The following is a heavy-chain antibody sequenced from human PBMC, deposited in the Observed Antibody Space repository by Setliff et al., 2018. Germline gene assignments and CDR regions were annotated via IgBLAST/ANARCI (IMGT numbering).Heavy chain of an antibody. J-gene: IGHJ4*02. V-gene: IGHV3-74*01. CDR1: GFTFSGSA. CDR2: ISEDGSDT. D-gene: IGHD6-6*01. Sequence: GGSLRLSCAASGFTFSGSAMHWVRQAPGKGLVWVSRISEDGSDTTYADSVKGRSTISRDSAKNTLYLQMSSLRAEDTAVYYCARWTARAVDYWGQGTLVTVSS. CDR3: ARWTARAVDY.